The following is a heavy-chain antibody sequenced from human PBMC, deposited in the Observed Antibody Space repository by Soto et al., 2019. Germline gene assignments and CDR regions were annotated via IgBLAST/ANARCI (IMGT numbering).Heavy chain of an antibody. D-gene: IGHD3-3*01. CDR1: GGSINTYY. J-gene: IGHJ6*02. V-gene: IGHV4-4*07. Sequence: PSETLSLTCTVSGGSINTYYWTWIRQPAGKGLARIERSSTSGSTNYTPSLKRRVTMSVDTSKNQFSLKLNSVTAADTAGYYCARDRAPLDYDFWSGYYDYYYHGMDVWGQGTTVAVSS. CDR2: SSTSGST. CDR3: ARDRAPLDYDFWSGYYDYYYHGMDV.